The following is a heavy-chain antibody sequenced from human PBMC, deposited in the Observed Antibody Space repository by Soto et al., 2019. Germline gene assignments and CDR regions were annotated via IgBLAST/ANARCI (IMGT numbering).Heavy chain of an antibody. CDR2: IYSGGIT. V-gene: IGHV3-66*01. Sequence: PGGSLRLSCAASGFTVSSNYMSWVRQAPGKGLEWVSVIYSGGITYYADSVKGRFTISRDKSKNTLYLQMDSLRADDTAVYYCARGYCSSPNCYYHYYYYMDVWGKGTTVTVSS. CDR1: GFTVSSNY. D-gene: IGHD2-2*01. J-gene: IGHJ6*03. CDR3: ARGYCSSPNCYYHYYYYMDV.